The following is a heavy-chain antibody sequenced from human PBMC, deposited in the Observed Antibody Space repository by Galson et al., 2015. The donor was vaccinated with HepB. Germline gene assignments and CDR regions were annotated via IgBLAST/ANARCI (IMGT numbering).Heavy chain of an antibody. CDR3: ARQTWVRGVPCGMDV. V-gene: IGHV5-10-1*01. Sequence: QSGAEVKKPGESLRISCKGSGYSFTSYWISWVRQMPGKGLEWMGRIDPSDSYTNYSPSFQGHVTISADKSISTAYLQWSSLKASDTAMYYCARQTWVRGVPCGMDVWGQGTTVTVSS. D-gene: IGHD3-10*01. CDR2: IDPSDSYT. J-gene: IGHJ6*02. CDR1: GYSFTSYW.